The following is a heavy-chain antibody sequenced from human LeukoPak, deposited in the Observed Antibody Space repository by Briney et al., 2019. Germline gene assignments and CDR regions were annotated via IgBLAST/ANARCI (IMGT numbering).Heavy chain of an antibody. J-gene: IGHJ4*02. V-gene: IGHV1-69*06. CDR1: GYTFTNYD. Sequence: GASVKVSCEASGYTFTNYDINWVRQATGQGLEWMGGIIPIFGTANYAQKFQGRVTITADKSTSTAYMELSSLRSEDTAVYYCVVGATTEVYDYWGQGTLVTVSS. D-gene: IGHD1-26*01. CDR3: VVGATTEVYDY. CDR2: IIPIFGTA.